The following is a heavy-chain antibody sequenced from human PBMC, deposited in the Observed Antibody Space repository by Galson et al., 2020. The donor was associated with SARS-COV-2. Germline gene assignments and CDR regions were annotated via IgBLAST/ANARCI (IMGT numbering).Heavy chain of an antibody. D-gene: IGHD2-21*02. CDR1: GGSIRSSFW. J-gene: IGHJ4*02. CDR3: ARDYGGYSHFFDF. CDR2: IYHSGNT. Sequence: SQTLSLTCAVSGGSIRSSFWWTWVRQPPGKGLEWIGEIYHSGNTHFNPSLKSRVTISVDTSRNQFSLKLTSVTAADMAVYYCARDYGGYSHFFDFWGQGILVTVSS. V-gene: IGHV4-4*02.